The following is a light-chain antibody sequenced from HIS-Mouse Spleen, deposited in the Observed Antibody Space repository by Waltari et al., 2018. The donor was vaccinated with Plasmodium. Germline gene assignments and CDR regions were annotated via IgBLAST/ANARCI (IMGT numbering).Light chain of an antibody. CDR3: YSAADNNRV. CDR2: KDG. CDR1: VLAKKY. Sequence: SYELTQPSSVSVSPGQTARITCSGDVLAKKYARWFQQKPGQAPVLVIFKDGERPSGIPKRFSGSSSGTTVTLTISGAQVEDEADYYCYSAADNNRVFGGGTKLTVL. J-gene: IGLJ3*02. V-gene: IGLV3-27*01.